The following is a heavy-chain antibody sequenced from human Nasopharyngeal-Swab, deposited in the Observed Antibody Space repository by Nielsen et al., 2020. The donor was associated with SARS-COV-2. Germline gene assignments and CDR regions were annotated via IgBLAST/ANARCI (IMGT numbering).Heavy chain of an antibody. J-gene: IGHJ5*02. CDR1: GYSFTSYW. Sequence: GESLKISCKGSGYSFTSYWIGWVRQMPGKGLEWMGIIYPGDSDPRYSPSFQGQVTISADKSIRTAYLQWSSLKASDTAMYYCARQRSSSLRKNWFDPWGQGTLVTVSS. V-gene: IGHV5-51*01. D-gene: IGHD6-13*01. CDR2: IYPGDSDP. CDR3: ARQRSSSLRKNWFDP.